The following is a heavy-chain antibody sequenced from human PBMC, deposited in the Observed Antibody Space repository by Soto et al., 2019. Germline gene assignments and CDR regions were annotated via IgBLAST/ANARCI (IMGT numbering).Heavy chain of an antibody. CDR2: MSYDGSNE. Sequence: QVQLVESGGGVVQPGRSLRLSCAASGFTFSHYAMHWVRQAPGKGLEWVALMSYDGSNEYYADSVKGRFTISRDNSKNTLYPQMNSLRAEDTAVYYCATDGRHNFDYWGQGTLVTVSS. CDR3: ATDGRHNFDY. CDR1: GFTFSHYA. V-gene: IGHV3-30*03. J-gene: IGHJ4*02.